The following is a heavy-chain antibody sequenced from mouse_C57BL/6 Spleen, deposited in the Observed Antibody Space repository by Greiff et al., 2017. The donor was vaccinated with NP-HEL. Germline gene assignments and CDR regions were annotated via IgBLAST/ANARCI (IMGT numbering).Heavy chain of an antibody. CDR1: GYAFTNYL. CDR2: INPGSGGT. D-gene: IGHD1-1*01. Sequence: VHLVESGAELVRPGTSVKVSCKASGYAFTNYLIEWVKQRPGQGLEWIGVINPGSGGTNYNEKFKGKATLTADKSSSTAYMQLSSLTSEDSAVYFCARGEYYYGSSPHYFDYWGQGTTLTVSS. V-gene: IGHV1-54*01. J-gene: IGHJ2*01. CDR3: ARGEYYYGSSPHYFDY.